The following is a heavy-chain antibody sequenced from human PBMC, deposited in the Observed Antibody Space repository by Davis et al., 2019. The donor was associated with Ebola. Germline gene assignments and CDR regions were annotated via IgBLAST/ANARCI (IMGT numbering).Heavy chain of an antibody. V-gene: IGHV4-31*11. CDR1: GGSISSGGYS. Sequence: PSETLSLTCAVSGGSISSGGYSWSWIRQHPGKGLEWIGYIYYSGSTYYNPSLKSRVTISVDTSKNQFSLKLSSVTAADTAVYYCARFGYCSSTSCYYGTLRRYFDLWGRGTLVTVSS. D-gene: IGHD2-2*03. CDR2: IYYSGST. CDR3: ARFGYCSSTSCYYGTLRRYFDL. J-gene: IGHJ2*01.